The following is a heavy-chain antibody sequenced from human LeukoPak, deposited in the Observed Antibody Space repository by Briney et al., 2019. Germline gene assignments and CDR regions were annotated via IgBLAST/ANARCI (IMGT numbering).Heavy chain of an antibody. CDR3: ARQGPLNYYGSGSYDY. CDR2: IYYSGSA. CDR1: GGSISSSSYY. D-gene: IGHD3-10*01. Sequence: PSETLSLTCTVSGGSISSSSYYWGWIRQPPGKGLEWIGSIYYSGSAYYNPSLKSRVTISVDTSKNQFSLKLSSVTAADTAVYYCARQGPLNYYGSGSYDYWGQGTLVTVSS. V-gene: IGHV4-39*01. J-gene: IGHJ4*02.